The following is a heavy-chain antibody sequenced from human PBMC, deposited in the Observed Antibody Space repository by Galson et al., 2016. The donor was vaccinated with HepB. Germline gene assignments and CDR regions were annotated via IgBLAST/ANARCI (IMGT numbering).Heavy chain of an antibody. D-gene: IGHD3-9*01. CDR1: GFTFKYHA. Sequence: SLRLSCAASGFTFKYHAMSWVRQAPGSGPEWVAVISDGGTAHYADSVKGRFTISRDNSKNTVYLQMDSLRAEDRAEYYCATAGDYDILTGYAEYLQHWGQGTLVSVSS. J-gene: IGHJ1*01. CDR3: ATAGDYDILTGYAEYLQH. V-gene: IGHV3-23*01. CDR2: ISDGGTA.